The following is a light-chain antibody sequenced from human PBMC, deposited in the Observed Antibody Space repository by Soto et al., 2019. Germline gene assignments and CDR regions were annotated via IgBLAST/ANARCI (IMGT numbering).Light chain of an antibody. Sequence: SVLTQPPSVSGAPGQRVTISCSGSSSNIGAGYDVHWYQQLPGTAPKLLIYGTKNRPSGVPDRFSGSKSGTSASLAISGLQAEDEADYYCAAWDDSLNGYVFGTGTKVTVL. V-gene: IGLV1-40*01. CDR2: GTK. CDR1: SSNIGAGYD. J-gene: IGLJ1*01. CDR3: AAWDDSLNGYV.